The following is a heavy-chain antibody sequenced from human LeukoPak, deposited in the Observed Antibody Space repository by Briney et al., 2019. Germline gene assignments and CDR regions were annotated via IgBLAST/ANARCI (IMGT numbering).Heavy chain of an antibody. CDR2: ISWNSGST. Sequence: GGSLRLSCAASGFTFENYAMHWVRQAPGKGLEWVSGISWNSGSTGYGNSVKGRFTISRDNAKNSLYLEMNSLRAEDTAFYYCAKLLVLGYCSGGSCYSGDYWGQGTLVTVSS. J-gene: IGHJ4*02. CDR1: GFTFENYA. D-gene: IGHD2-15*01. V-gene: IGHV3-9*01. CDR3: AKLLVLGYCSGGSCYSGDY.